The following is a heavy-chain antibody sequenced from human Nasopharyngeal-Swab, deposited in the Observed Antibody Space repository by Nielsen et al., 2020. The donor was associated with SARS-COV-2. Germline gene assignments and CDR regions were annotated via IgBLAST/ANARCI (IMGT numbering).Heavy chain of an antibody. Sequence: GESLKISCAASGFTFSSYGMHWVRQAPGKGLEWVAVIRYDGSNKYYADSVKGRFTISRDNSKNTLYLQMNSLRAEDTAVYYCARGVEDSSGWIDYFDYWGQGTLVTVSS. CDR2: IRYDGSNK. CDR3: ARGVEDSSGWIDYFDY. V-gene: IGHV3-33*01. D-gene: IGHD6-19*01. J-gene: IGHJ4*02. CDR1: GFTFSSYG.